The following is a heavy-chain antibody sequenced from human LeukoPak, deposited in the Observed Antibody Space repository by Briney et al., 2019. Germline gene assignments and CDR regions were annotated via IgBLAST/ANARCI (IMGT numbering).Heavy chain of an antibody. CDR3: ARGGTTTSRWFDP. CDR1: GGSISNYY. D-gene: IGHD1-7*01. Sequence: KPSETLSLTCTASGGSISNYYWSWIRQPPGKGPEWIGYIYYRGNTNYNPSLKSRVTISIDTSKNQFSLKLNSVTAADTAVYYCARGGTTTSRWFDPWGQGTLVTVSS. V-gene: IGHV4-59*01. CDR2: IYYRGNT. J-gene: IGHJ5*02.